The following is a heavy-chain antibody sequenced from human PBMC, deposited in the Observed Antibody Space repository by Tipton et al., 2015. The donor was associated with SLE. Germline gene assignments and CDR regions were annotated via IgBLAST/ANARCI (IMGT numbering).Heavy chain of an antibody. V-gene: IGHV4-31*03. Sequence: TLSLTCTVSGGSISSGGYYWSWIRQHPGKGLEWIGYIYYSGSTYYNPSLKSRVTISVDTSKNQFSPKLSSVTAADTAVYYCARDRIAAARPNGLDVWSPGPTATVSS. CDR3: ARDRIAAARPNGLDV. D-gene: IGHD6-13*01. CDR2: IYYSGST. CDR1: GGSISSGGYY. J-gene: IGHJ6*02.